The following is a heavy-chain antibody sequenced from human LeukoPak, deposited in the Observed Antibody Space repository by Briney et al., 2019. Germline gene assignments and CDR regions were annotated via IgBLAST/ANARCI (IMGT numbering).Heavy chain of an antibody. D-gene: IGHD6-13*01. J-gene: IGHJ4*02. Sequence: GASVKVSCKASGYTFTGYYMHWVRQAPGQGLEWMGWINPNSGGTNYAQKFQGRVTMTRDTSISTAYMELSSLRSEDTAVYYCAREKLAAAGHFDYWGQGTLVTVSS. CDR1: GYTFTGYY. V-gene: IGHV1-2*02. CDR2: INPNSGGT. CDR3: AREKLAAAGHFDY.